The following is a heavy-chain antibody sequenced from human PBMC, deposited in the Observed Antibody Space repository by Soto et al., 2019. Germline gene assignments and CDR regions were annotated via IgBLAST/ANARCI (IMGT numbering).Heavy chain of an antibody. CDR3: TRHGRGTTVTTRLFFFDY. Sequence: SETLSLTCTVSGGSISSYYWSWIRQPPGKGLEWIGYIYYSGSTNYNPSLKSRVTISVDTSKNQFSLKLSSVTAADTAVYYCTRHGRGTTVTTRLFFFDYWGQGTLVTVSS. CDR1: GGSISSYY. CDR2: IYYSGST. V-gene: IGHV4-59*08. J-gene: IGHJ4*02. D-gene: IGHD4-17*01.